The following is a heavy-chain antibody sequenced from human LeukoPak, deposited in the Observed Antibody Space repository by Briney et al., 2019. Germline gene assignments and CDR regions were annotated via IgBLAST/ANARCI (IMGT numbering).Heavy chain of an antibody. CDR3: ARGVTGGWYGDFQH. CDR2: IYYSVST. Sequence: SECVSLTCTVSGGSINTYFWSWIRQPPGKGLEWIGYIYYSVSTNYNPSLKSRLTISVDTSNNQFSLKLSSVTAADTAVYYCARGVTGGWYGDFQHWGQGTLVSVSS. J-gene: IGHJ1*01. V-gene: IGHV4-59*01. D-gene: IGHD6-19*01. CDR1: GGSINTYF.